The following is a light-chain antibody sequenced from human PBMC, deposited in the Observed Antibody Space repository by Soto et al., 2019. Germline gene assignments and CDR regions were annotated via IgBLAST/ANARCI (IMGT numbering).Light chain of an antibody. CDR3: QQYGSSLFT. J-gene: IGKJ3*01. Sequence: GLTQSPGTLSLSPGERATLSCRASQSVSSKYLAWYQQKPGQAPRVLIYGTSIRASGVPERFSGGGSGTDFTLTITRLEPEDFAVYYCQQYGSSLFTFGPGT. CDR2: GTS. V-gene: IGKV3-20*01. CDR1: QSVSSKY.